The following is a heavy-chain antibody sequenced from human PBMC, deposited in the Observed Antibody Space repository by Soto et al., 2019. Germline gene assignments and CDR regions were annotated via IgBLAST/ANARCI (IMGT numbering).Heavy chain of an antibody. D-gene: IGHD6-6*01. V-gene: IGHV3-30-3*01. CDR2: ISYDGSNK. J-gene: IGHJ6*02. CDR3: AREASSSSGYYCYGMDV. Sequence: QVQLVESGGGVVQPGRSLRLSCAASGFTFSSYAMHWVRQAPGKGLEWVAVISYDGSNKYYADSVKGRCTISRDNSKNTLYLQMNSLRAEDTAVYYCAREASSSSGYYCYGMDVWGQGSTVTVSS. CDR1: GFTFSSYA.